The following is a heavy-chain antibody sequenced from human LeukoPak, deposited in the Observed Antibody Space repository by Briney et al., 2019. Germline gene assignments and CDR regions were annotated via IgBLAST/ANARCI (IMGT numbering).Heavy chain of an antibody. CDR1: GYTFTSYG. CDR2: ISAYNGNT. Sequence: ASVKVSCKAAGYTFTSYGISWERQAPGQGLEWMGWISAYNGNTNYAQKLQSRVTMTTDASTSTAYMELRSLRSDDTAVYYCARDLRLRGHFGTVDYWGQGTLVTVSS. V-gene: IGHV1-18*01. J-gene: IGHJ4*02. D-gene: IGHD4-17*01. CDR3: ARDLRLRGHFGTVDY.